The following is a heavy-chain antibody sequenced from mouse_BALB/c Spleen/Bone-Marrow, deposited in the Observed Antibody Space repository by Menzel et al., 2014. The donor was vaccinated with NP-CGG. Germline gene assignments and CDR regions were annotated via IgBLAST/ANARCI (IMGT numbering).Heavy chain of an antibody. D-gene: IGHD2-3*01. V-gene: IGHV1-22*01. CDR2: VNPNIGGT. Sequence: VQLQQSGPELVEPGASVKISCKTSGYTFSDYTLHWVKQSHGKSLEWIGGVNPNIGGTSYNQKFKGKASLTVNKSSTTAYMELRSLTSDDSAVYYCARGRWYYWGQGTTLTVSS. J-gene: IGHJ2*01. CDR1: GYTFSDYT. CDR3: ARGRWYY.